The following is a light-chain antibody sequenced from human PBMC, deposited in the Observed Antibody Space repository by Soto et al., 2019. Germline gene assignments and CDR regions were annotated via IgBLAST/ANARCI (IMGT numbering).Light chain of an antibody. CDR2: ATS. J-gene: IGKJ4*01. Sequence: DIQMTQSPSSVSASVGDRVTITCRASKEISGWLAWYQQKPGSAPKLLIYATSRLQSGVPLRFSGSASGTDFTLTISRLQPEDFATYYCQQANSFPLTFGGGTRVEI. V-gene: IGKV1-12*01. CDR3: QQANSFPLT. CDR1: KEISGW.